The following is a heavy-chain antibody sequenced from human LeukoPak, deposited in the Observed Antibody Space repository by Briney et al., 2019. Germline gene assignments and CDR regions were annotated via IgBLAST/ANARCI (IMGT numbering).Heavy chain of an antibody. CDR3: AKSGRYGSGSFYGMDV. CDR1: GFTSDDYA. D-gene: IGHD3-10*01. V-gene: IGHV3-9*02. J-gene: IGHJ6*02. Sequence: GGSLRLSCAASGFTSDDYAMHWVRQAPGKGLEWVSGISWNSGSIGYADSVKGRFTISRDNAKNSLYLQMNSLRAEDTALYYCAKSGRYGSGSFYGMDVWGQGTTVTVSS. CDR2: ISWNSGSI.